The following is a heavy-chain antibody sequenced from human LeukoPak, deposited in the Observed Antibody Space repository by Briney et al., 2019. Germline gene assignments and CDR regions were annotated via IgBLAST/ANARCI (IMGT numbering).Heavy chain of an antibody. V-gene: IGHV3-53*01. CDR1: GFTVSSNY. CDR2: IYSGGST. J-gene: IGHJ6*02. D-gene: IGHD5-12*01. CDR3: ASSAPAVYSGYDNTYYYYGMDV. Sequence: GGSLRLSCAASGFTVSSNYMSWVRQAPGKGLEWVSVIYSGGSTYYADSVKGRFTISRDNSKNTLYLQMNSLRAEDTAVYYCASSAPAVYSGYDNTYYYYGMDVWGQGTTVTVSS.